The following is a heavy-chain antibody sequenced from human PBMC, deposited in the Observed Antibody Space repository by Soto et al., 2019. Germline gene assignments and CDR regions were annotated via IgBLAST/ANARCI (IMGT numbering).Heavy chain of an antibody. D-gene: IGHD4-17*01. J-gene: IGHJ3*02. Sequence: QVQLVQSGAEVKKPGASVKISCKASGYTFTSYAMHWVRQAPGQRLEWMGWINAGNGNTKYSQKFQGRVTITRDTSASTAYMELSSLRSEDTAVYYCAREAYGKLSAFDIWGQGTMVTVSS. CDR1: GYTFTSYA. V-gene: IGHV1-3*01. CDR2: INAGNGNT. CDR3: AREAYGKLSAFDI.